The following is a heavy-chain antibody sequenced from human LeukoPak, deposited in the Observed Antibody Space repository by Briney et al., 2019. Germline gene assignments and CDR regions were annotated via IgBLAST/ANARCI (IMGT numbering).Heavy chain of an antibody. Sequence: PGGSLRLSCAASGFTVKKNFMYWVRQAPGKGLEWVSVIRTGGDTHYADSVKGRFSISRDDSKNTIYLQMNSLRAEDTAVYYCARVEGPWGQGTLVTVSS. CDR3: ARVEGP. J-gene: IGHJ4*02. CDR2: IRTGGDT. V-gene: IGHV3-53*01. CDR1: GFTVKKNF.